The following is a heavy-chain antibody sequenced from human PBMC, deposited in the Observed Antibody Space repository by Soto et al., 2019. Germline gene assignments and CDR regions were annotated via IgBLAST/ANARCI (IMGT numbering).Heavy chain of an antibody. V-gene: IGHV4-31*03. CDR1: GGSISSGGYY. CDR3: ARDDPYGDTRFDY. Sequence: SETLSLTCTVSGGSISSGGYYWSWIRQHPGKGLEWIGYIYYSGSTYYNPSLKSRVTISVDTSKNQFSLKLSSVTAADTAVYYWARDDPYGDTRFDYWGQGTRVTVAS. D-gene: IGHD4-17*01. J-gene: IGHJ4*02. CDR2: IYYSGST.